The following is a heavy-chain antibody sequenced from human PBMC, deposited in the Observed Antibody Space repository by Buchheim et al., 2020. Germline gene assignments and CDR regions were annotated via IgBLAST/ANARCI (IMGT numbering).Heavy chain of an antibody. CDR3: AKDIGGGSCYSPFDY. D-gene: IGHD2-15*01. CDR2: ISRGGDRT. V-gene: IGHV3-23*01. Sequence: EVQLLESGGGLVQPGGSLRLSCTASGFTFSNYAMSWVRQVPGKGLEWVSAISRGGDRTYYVESVKGRFTISRDNSKNTLYLQMNSLRAEDTAVYYCAKDIGGGSCYSPFDYWGQGTL. CDR1: GFTFSNYA. J-gene: IGHJ4*02.